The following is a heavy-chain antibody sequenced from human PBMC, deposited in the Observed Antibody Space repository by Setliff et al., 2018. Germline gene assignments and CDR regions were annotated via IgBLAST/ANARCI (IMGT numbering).Heavy chain of an antibody. CDR1: GYTFTSYD. D-gene: IGHD3-3*01. J-gene: IGHJ6*02. CDR2: MNPNSGNT. CDR3: AREVPIWSGYYTGYYYYYGMDA. V-gene: IGHV1-8*02. Sequence: ASVKVSCKASGYTFTSYDINWVRHATGQGLEWMGWMNPNSGNTGYAQKFQGRVTMTRNTSISTAYMELRSLRSEDTAVYYCAREVPIWSGYYTGYYYYYGMDAWGQGTTVTVSS.